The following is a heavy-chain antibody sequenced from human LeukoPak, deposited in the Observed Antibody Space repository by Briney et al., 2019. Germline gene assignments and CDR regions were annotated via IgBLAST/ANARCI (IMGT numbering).Heavy chain of an antibody. J-gene: IGHJ4*02. D-gene: IGHD5-24*01. Sequence: ASVKVSCKASGGTFSSYAISWVRQAPGQGLEWMGGIIPIFGTANYAQKFQGRVTITADESTSTAHMELSSLRSEDTAVYYCARDQDGYSHFDYWGQGTLVTVSS. CDR2: IIPIFGTA. CDR1: GGTFSSYA. V-gene: IGHV1-69*13. CDR3: ARDQDGYSHFDY.